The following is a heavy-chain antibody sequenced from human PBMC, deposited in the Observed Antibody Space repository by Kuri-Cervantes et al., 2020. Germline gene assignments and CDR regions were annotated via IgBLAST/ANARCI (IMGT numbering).Heavy chain of an antibody. CDR1: GFTFSSYW. D-gene: IGHD3-10*01. V-gene: IGHV3-33*06. J-gene: IGHJ4*02. Sequence: GESLKISCAASGFTFSSYWMHWVRQAPGKGLEWMALIWYDGSKKNYVDSVKGRLTISRNNSKNTLYLQMNSLRAEDTAVYYCAKERPIGGVQGVFDYWGQGTLVTVSS. CDR3: AKERPIGGVQGVFDY. CDR2: IWYDGSKK.